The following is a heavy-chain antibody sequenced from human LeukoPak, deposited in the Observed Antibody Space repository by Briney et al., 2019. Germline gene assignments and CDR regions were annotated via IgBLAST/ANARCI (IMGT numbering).Heavy chain of an antibody. V-gene: IGHV4-30-2*01. CDR3: ARALSKYYYYGMDV. J-gene: IGHJ6*02. Sequence: SETLSLTCAVSGGSISSGGYSWSWTRQPPGKGLEWIGYIYHSGSTYYNPSLKSRVTISVDRSKNQFSLKLSSVTAADTAVYYCARALSKYYYYGMDVWGQGTTVTVSS. CDR2: IYHSGST. CDR1: GGSISSGGYS.